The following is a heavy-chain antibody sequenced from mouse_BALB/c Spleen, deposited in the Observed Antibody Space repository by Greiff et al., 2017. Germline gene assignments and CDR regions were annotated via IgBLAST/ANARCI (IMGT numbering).Heavy chain of an antibody. D-gene: IGHD1-1*01. V-gene: IGHV5-6-3*01. CDR3: AKGGYGSPYYFDY. CDR1: GFTFSSYG. J-gene: IGHJ2*01. Sequence: EVMLVESGGGLVQPGGSLKLSCAASGFTFSSYGMSWVRQTPDKRLELVATINSNGGSTYYPDSVKGRFTISRDNAKNTLYLQMSSLKSEDTAMYYCAKGGYGSPYYFDYWGQGTTLTVSS. CDR2: INSNGGST.